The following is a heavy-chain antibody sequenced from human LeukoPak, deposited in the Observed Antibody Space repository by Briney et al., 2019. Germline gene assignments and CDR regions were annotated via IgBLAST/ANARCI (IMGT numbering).Heavy chain of an antibody. D-gene: IGHD2-21*02. V-gene: IGHV1-2*06. CDR1: GYTFTGYY. J-gene: IGHJ5*02. CDR2: INPNSGGT. CDR3: ARVLAYCGGDCYSDGDNWFDP. Sequence: GASVKVSCKASGYTFTGYYMHWVRQAPGQALEWMGRINPNSGGTNYAQKFQGRVTMTRDTSLSTAYMWLSRLRSDDTAVSYCARVLAYCGGDCYSDGDNWFDPWGQGTLVTVSS.